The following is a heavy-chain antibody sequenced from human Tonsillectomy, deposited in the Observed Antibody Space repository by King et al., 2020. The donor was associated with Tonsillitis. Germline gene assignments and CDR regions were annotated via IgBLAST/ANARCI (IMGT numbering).Heavy chain of an antibody. Sequence: VQLQESGPGLVKPSETLSLTCTVSGGSMSSSYWSWVRQPPGPGLEWIGYVYYSGNTYYNPSLSSRVTISIDTSKNHFSLRLSSVTAADTAVYYCARSGIPAADWYFDLWGRGTLVTVSS. CDR1: GGSMSSSY. CDR2: VYYSGNT. D-gene: IGHD6-13*01. CDR3: ARSGIPAADWYFDL. J-gene: IGHJ2*01. V-gene: IGHV4-59*08.